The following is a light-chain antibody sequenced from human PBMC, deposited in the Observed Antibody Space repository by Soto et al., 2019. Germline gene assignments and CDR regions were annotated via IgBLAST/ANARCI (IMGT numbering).Light chain of an antibody. J-gene: IGKJ1*01. CDR2: AAS. CDR1: QSISNY. CDR3: QQSFSPLWT. V-gene: IGKV1-39*01. Sequence: DIQMTQSPSSLSASVGDRVTITCRASQSISNYLNWYQHKPGKAPKLLIYAASSMQSGVPSRFSGSGSETDFTLTISSLQPDDSATYDCQQSFSPLWTFGQGTKVEV.